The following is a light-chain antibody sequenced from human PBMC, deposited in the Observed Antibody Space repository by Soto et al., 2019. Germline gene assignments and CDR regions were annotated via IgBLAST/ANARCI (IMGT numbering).Light chain of an antibody. V-gene: IGLV4-60*02. Sequence: QLVLTQSSSASASLGSSVKLTCTLSSGHSSYIIAWHQQQPGKAPRYLMKLEGSGSYNKGSGDPDRFSGSSSRADRYLTISNLQFEDEADYYCETWDSNPRVFGGGTKLTVL. CDR3: ETWDSNPRV. CDR2: LEGSGSY. CDR1: SGHSSYI. J-gene: IGLJ2*01.